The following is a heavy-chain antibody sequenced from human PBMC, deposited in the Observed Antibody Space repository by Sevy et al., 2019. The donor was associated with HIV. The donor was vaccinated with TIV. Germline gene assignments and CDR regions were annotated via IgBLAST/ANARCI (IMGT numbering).Heavy chain of an antibody. D-gene: IGHD6-13*01. Sequence: GGSLRLSCAGSGFDDSNNYMSWVRQAPGKGLEWVSIIYSSGTTYYADSVKGRFTISRDKSKNMVYLQMSSLRADDTAFYHCARDYSRRPGWFDPWGQGTLVTVSS. CDR3: ARDYSRRPGWFDP. CDR1: GFDDSNNY. V-gene: IGHV3-53*01. J-gene: IGHJ5*02. CDR2: IYSSGTT.